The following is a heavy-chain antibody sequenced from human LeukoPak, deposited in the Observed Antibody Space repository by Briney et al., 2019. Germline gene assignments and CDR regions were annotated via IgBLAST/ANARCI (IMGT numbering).Heavy chain of an antibody. V-gene: IGHV3-13*01. CDR2: IGSAGEK. J-gene: IGHJ4*02. D-gene: IGHD3-22*01. CDR3: ARDFYDSSGYYYDY. Sequence: GGSLRLSCAASGFIFSNYDLHWVRQATGKGQEWVSGIGSAGEKYYRDSVKGRFTVSRENAKNSLYLQMDSLRAGDTAVYYRARDFYDSSGYYYDYWGQGTLVTVSS. CDR1: GFIFSNYD.